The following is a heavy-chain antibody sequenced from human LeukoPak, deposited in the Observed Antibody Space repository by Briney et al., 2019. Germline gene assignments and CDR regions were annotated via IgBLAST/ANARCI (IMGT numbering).Heavy chain of an antibody. CDR1: GGSIRSSY. V-gene: IGHV4-4*07. CDR3: ARAGIAAAGGDY. D-gene: IGHD6-13*01. J-gene: IGHJ4*02. Sequence: SETLSLTCTVSGGSIRSSYWSWVRQPAGKGLEWIGRMYISGSTDYNPSLKSRVTMALDTSKNQLSLKLTSVTAADTAVYYCARAGIAAAGGDYWGQGTLVTVSS. CDR2: MYISGST.